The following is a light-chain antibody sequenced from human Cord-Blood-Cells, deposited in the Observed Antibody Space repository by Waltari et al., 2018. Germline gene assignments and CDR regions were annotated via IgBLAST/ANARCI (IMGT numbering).Light chain of an antibody. CDR1: QSISSW. Sequence: DIQMTQSPSTLSASVGDRVTITCRASQSISSWLAWYQQKPGKAPKLLIYKASSLESGVPSRFSGSGSGTEFTLTISRLQPDDFATYYCQQYNSYSPETFGQGTKVEIK. V-gene: IGKV1-5*03. CDR2: KAS. J-gene: IGKJ1*01. CDR3: QQYNSYSPET.